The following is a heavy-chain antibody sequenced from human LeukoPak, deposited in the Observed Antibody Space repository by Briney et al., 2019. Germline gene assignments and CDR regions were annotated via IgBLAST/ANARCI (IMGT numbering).Heavy chain of an antibody. CDR1: GGSISSSSDY. V-gene: IGHV4-39*01. J-gene: IGHJ4*02. CDR3: ARRAYSAAYWKHFDY. CDR2: IYYHEKT. Sequence: SETLSLTCTVSGGSISSSSDYWGWIRQAPGTGLEWLGSIYYHEKTYYNSSLKSRVTISVDTSKNQFSLKLNSVTAADTAVYFCARRAYSAAYWKHFDYWGQGTLVTVSS. D-gene: IGHD1-1*01.